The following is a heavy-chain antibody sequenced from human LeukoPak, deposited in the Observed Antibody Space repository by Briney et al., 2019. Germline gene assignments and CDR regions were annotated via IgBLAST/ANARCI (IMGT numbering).Heavy chain of an antibody. CDR3: ARDNLRYFDRGAFDI. J-gene: IGHJ3*02. D-gene: IGHD3-9*01. CDR1: GFTFSNYG. CDR2: IWYGGSNR. Sequence: PGESLRLSCAASGFTFSNYGMHWVRQAPGKGLEWVAVIWYGGSNRYYADSVKGRFTISRDNSKNTVYLQMNSLRAEDTAVYYCARDNLRYFDRGAFDIWGQGTMVTVSS. V-gene: IGHV3-33*08.